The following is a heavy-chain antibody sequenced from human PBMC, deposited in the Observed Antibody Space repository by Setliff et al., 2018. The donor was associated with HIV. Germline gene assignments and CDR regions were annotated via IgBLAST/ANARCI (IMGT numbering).Heavy chain of an antibody. CDR2: INTEHGGA. CDR3: ATTEGGYTVNSDSSGSRYFDH. Sequence: ASVKVSCKASGYTFSDYEIHWLRQAPGQGPEWLGWINTEHGGAYYAQNFQGRVSVTRDTSISTVYMELRSLKSDATAIYYCATTEGGYTVNSDSSGSRYFDHWGQGTLVTVSS. D-gene: IGHD3-22*01. J-gene: IGHJ4*02. CDR1: GYTFSDYE. V-gene: IGHV1-2*02.